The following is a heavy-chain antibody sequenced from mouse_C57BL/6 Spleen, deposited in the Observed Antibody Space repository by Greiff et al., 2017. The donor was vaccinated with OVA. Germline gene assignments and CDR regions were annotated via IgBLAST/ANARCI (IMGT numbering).Heavy chain of an antibody. CDR1: GYTFTSYW. CDR2: IDPSDSYT. CDR3: ARRGYSNSYAMDY. J-gene: IGHJ4*01. V-gene: IGHV1-69*01. Sequence: QVQLQQPGAELVMPGASVKLSCKASGYTFTSYWMHWVKQRPGQGLEWIGEIDPSDSYTNYNQKFKGKATLTVDKSSRTAYLQLSSLTSEDSAVYYCARRGYSNSYAMDYWGQGTSVTVSS. D-gene: IGHD2-5*01.